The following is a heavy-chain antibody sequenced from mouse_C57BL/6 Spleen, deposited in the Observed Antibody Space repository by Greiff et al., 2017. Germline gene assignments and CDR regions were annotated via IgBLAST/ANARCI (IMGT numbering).Heavy chain of an antibody. V-gene: IGHV1-82*01. D-gene: IGHD1-1*01. CDR3: ARSASSYPYYAMDY. J-gene: IGHJ4*01. CDR2: IYPGDGDT. Sequence: VHLVESGPELVKPGASVKISCKASGYAFSSSWMNWVKQRPGKGLEWIGRIYPGDGDTNYNGKFKGKATLTADKSSSTAYMQLSSLTSEDSAVYFCARSASSYPYYAMDYWGQGTSVTVSS. CDR1: GYAFSSSW.